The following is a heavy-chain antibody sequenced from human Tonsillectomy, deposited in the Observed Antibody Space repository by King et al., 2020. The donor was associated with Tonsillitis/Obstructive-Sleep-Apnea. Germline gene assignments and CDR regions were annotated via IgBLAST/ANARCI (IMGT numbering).Heavy chain of an antibody. J-gene: IGHJ6*03. CDR2: INHSGST. D-gene: IGHD6-13*01. CDR3: ARGCLLLPLVGPYNYYMDV. V-gene: IGHV4-34*01. CDR1: GGSFSGYY. Sequence: VQLQQGGAGLLKPSETLSLTCAVYGGSFSGYYWSWIRQPPGKGLEWIGEINHSGSTNYNPSLKSRVTIAVDTSKNQFSLKLSSVTAADTAVYYCARGCLLLPLVGPYNYYMDVWGKGTTVTVSS.